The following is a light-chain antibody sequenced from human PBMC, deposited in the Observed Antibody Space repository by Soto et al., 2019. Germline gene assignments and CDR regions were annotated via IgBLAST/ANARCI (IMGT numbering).Light chain of an antibody. CDR3: QQYGSSPPIT. J-gene: IGKJ5*01. V-gene: IGKV3-20*01. CDR1: QSVSSNY. Sequence: EIVLTQSPGTLSLSPVERATLSCRASQSVSSNYLAWYQQKPGQAPRLLIYGASNRATGIPDRFSGSGSGTDFTLTISRLEPEDFAVYYCQQYGSSPPITFGQGTRLEIK. CDR2: GAS.